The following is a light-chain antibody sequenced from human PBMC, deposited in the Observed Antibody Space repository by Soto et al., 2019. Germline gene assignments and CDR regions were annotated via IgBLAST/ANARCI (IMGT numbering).Light chain of an antibody. CDR3: SSYTSSSTLLYV. V-gene: IGLV2-14*01. CDR2: DVS. Sequence: QSALTQPASVSGSPGQSITISCTGTSSDVGGYNYVSWYQQHPGKAPKLMIYDVSNRPSGVSNRFSGPKSGNTASLTISGLQAEDDADYYCSSYTSSSTLLYVFGTGTKLTVL. CDR1: SSDVGGYNY. J-gene: IGLJ1*01.